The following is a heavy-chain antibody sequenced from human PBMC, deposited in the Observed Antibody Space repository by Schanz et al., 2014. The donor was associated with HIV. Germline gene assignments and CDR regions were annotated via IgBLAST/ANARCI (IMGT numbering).Heavy chain of an antibody. CDR3: ARVATSGFFDDY. CDR1: GFTFSSYG. D-gene: IGHD1-1*01. Sequence: VQLVESGGGVVQPGRSLRLSCAASGFTFSSYGMHWVRQAPGKGLEWVSAISGSGGSTYYADSVKGRFTISRDDAKSSLFLQMSSLRAEDTAVYYCARVATSGFFDDYWGQGTLVTVSS. CDR2: ISGSGGST. V-gene: IGHV3-23*04. J-gene: IGHJ4*02.